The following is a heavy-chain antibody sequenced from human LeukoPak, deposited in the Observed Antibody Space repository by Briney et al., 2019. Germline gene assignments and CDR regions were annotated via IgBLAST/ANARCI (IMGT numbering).Heavy chain of an antibody. V-gene: IGHV1-18*01. J-gene: IGHJ6*02. CDR2: ISGYNGNA. CDR3: ARSSAEVLNYYYYATDV. Sequence: ASVKVSCKASGYTFTNYGISWIRQAPGQGLEWMGWISGYNGNANYPQKLQGRVTMTTDTSTSASYMELRSLRSDDTAVYYCARSSAEVLNYYYYATDVWAQGTTVTVSS. D-gene: IGHD2-15*01. CDR1: GYTFTNYG.